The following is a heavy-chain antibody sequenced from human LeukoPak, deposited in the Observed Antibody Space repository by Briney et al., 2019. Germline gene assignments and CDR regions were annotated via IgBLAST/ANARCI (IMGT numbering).Heavy chain of an antibody. CDR2: INPNSGGT. CDR1: GYTFTGYY. D-gene: IGHD3-16*01. J-gene: IGHJ4*02. V-gene: IGHV1-2*02. Sequence: ASVKVSCKASGYTFTGYYMHWVRQAPGQGLVWMGWINPNSGGTSYAQKFQGRVTMTRDTSISTAYMGLSRLRSDDTAVYYCARVIEGGDYLDYWGQGTLVTVSS. CDR3: ARVIEGGDYLDY.